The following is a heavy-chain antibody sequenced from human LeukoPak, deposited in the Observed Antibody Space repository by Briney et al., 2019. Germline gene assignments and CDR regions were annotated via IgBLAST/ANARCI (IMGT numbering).Heavy chain of an antibody. CDR3: ARERRYRSSTSCYKVDDAFDI. CDR2: IYYSGST. V-gene: IGHV4-59*01. J-gene: IGHJ3*02. D-gene: IGHD2-2*02. CDR1: GGSISSYY. Sequence: SETLSLTCTVSGGSISSYYWSWIRQPPGKGLEWIGYIYYSGSTNYNPSLKSRVTISVDTSKNQFSLKLSSVTAADTAVYYCARERRYRSSTSCYKVDDAFDIWGQGTMVTVSS.